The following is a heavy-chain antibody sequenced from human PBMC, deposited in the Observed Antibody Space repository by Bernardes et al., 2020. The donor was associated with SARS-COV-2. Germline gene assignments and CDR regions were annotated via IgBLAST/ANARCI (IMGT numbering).Heavy chain of an antibody. J-gene: IGHJ3*02. CDR1: GYTFTNYA. Sequence: ASVKVSCKASGYTFTNYAISWVRQAPGQGLEWMGWISADSGNRNYAQNLKDRITMTTDTSTSTAYMELRNLRSDDTAMYYCARYPDTPMDAANDIWSQGTMVTVSS. V-gene: IGHV1-18*04. D-gene: IGHD5-18*01. CDR2: ISADSGNR. CDR3: ARYPDTPMDAANDI.